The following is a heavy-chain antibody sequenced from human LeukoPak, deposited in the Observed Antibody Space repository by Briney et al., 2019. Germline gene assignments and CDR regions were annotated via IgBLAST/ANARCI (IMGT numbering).Heavy chain of an antibody. Sequence: GASVKLSCKASGYTFTGYYMHWLRQAPGQGLEWMGGINPNSVVTNYAQKFQGWGTMTSDTSISTAYMELGRLRSDDTAVYYCAGGVAVAARYYLDYWGQGTMVTVSS. CDR2: INPNSVVT. V-gene: IGHV1-2*04. CDR1: GYTFTGYY. CDR3: AGGVAVAARYYLDY. J-gene: IGHJ4*02. D-gene: IGHD6-19*01.